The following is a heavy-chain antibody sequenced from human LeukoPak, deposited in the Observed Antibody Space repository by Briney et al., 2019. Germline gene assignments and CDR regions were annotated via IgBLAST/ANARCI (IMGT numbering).Heavy chain of an antibody. CDR1: GFTVSSNS. CDR3: ARRAGAYSRPYDY. Sequence: GGSLRLSCTVSGFTVSSNSMSWVRQAPGKGLEWVSFIYSDNTHYSDSVKGRFTISRDNSKNTLYLQMNSLRAEDTAVYYCARRAGAYSRPYDYWGQGTLVTVSS. D-gene: IGHD4/OR15-4a*01. J-gene: IGHJ4*02. V-gene: IGHV3-53*01. CDR2: IYSDNT.